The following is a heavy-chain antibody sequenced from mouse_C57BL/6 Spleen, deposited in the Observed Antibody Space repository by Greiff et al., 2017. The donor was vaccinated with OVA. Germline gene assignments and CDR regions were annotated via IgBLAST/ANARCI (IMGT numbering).Heavy chain of an antibody. V-gene: IGHV1-69*01. Sequence: QVQLQQPGAELVMPGASVKLSCKASGYTFTSYWMHWVKQRPGQGLEWIGEIDPSDSYTNYNQKFKGKSTLTVDTSSSTAYMQLSSLTSEDSAVYSCARSLNGYYGYFDGWGTGTTVTVSA. CDR1: GYTFTSYW. J-gene: IGHJ1*03. D-gene: IGHD2-2*01. CDR3: ARSLNGYYGYFDG. CDR2: IDPSDSYT.